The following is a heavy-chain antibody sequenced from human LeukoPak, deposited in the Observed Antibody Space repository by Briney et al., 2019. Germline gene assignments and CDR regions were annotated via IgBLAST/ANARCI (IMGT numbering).Heavy chain of an antibody. D-gene: IGHD2-15*01. CDR1: GYTFTSYG. Sequence: ASVKVSCKASGYTFTSYGISWVRQAPGQGLEWMGWINPNSGGTNYAQKFQGRVTMTRDTSISTAYMELSRLRSDDTAVYYCAISPRYCSGGSCYTDYWGQGTLVTVSS. J-gene: IGHJ4*02. CDR2: INPNSGGT. CDR3: AISPRYCSGGSCYTDY. V-gene: IGHV1-2*02.